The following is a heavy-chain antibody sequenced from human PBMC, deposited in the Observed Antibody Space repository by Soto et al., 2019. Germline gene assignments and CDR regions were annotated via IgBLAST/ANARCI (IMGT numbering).Heavy chain of an antibody. Sequence: QVQLVESGGGVVQPGRSLRLSCAASGFTFSSYGMHWVRQAPGKGLEWVAVISYDGSNKYYADSVKGRFTISRDNSKNTLYLQMNSLRAEDTAVYYCAKSNYYGSGSYCDYWGQGTLVTVSS. D-gene: IGHD3-10*01. V-gene: IGHV3-30*18. CDR2: ISYDGSNK. CDR1: GFTFSSYG. J-gene: IGHJ4*02. CDR3: AKSNYYGSGSYCDY.